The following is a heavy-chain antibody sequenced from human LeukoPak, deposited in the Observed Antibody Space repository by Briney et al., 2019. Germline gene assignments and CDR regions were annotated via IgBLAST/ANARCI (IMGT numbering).Heavy chain of an antibody. J-gene: IGHJ4*02. Sequence: ASLKVSCKASGYTFTGYYMHCVRQAPGQGLEWMGWINPNSGGTNYAQKFQGRVTMTRETSISTAYMELSRLRSDDTAVYYCARGADRLLWFGEGGQYYFDYWGQGTLVTVSS. CDR2: INPNSGGT. D-gene: IGHD3-10*01. CDR3: ARGADRLLWFGEGGQYYFDY. V-gene: IGHV1-2*02. CDR1: GYTFTGYY.